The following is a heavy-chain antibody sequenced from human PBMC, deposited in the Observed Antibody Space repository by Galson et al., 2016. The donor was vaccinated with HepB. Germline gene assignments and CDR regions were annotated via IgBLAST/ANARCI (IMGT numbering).Heavy chain of an antibody. J-gene: IGHJ2*01. V-gene: IGHV4-31*11. Sequence: TLSLTCAVSGGSITSGGYYWTWIRQHPGKGLEWIGYIYYSGYAYYNPSLRSRVTISVDTSKNQFSLRLTSVTAADTAVYYCARAEVVIMYDAFDIWGRGTLVTVSS. CDR2: IYYSGYA. D-gene: IGHD3-3*01. CDR1: GGSITSGGYY. CDR3: ARAEVVIMYDAFDI.